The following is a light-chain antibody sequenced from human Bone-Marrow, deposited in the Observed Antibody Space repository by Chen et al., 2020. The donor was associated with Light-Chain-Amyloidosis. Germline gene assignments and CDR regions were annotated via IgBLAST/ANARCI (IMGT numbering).Light chain of an antibody. J-gene: IGLJ3*02. Sequence: SYVLTQPSSVSVAPGQTATIVCGGNNIGSTSVHWYQQTPGQAPLLVVYDDSYRPSGIPGRLSGSNAGNTATLTISRGEAGDEADYYCQVWDRSSDRPVFGGGTKLTVL. CDR3: QVWDRSSDRPV. V-gene: IGLV3-21*02. CDR2: DDS. CDR1: NIGSTS.